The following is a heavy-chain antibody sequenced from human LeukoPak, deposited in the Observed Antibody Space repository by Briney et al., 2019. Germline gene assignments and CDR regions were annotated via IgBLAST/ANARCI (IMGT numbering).Heavy chain of an antibody. CDR1: GGSVSSGNYY. CDR3: TRGGELLNY. Sequence: SETLSLTCTVSGGSVSSGNYYWSWIRQPAGKGLEWIGRIYTSGSTNYNPSLKSRVTISIDASKNQFSLRLSSVTAADTAVYYCTRGGELLNYWGQGTLVTVSS. D-gene: IGHD1-26*01. J-gene: IGHJ4*02. CDR2: IYTSGST. V-gene: IGHV4-61*02.